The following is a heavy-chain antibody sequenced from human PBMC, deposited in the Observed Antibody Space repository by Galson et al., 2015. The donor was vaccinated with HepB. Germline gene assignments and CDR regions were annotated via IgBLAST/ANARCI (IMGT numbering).Heavy chain of an antibody. V-gene: IGHV1-69*13. CDR3: ARVPMVRGVIISGDFDY. Sequence: SVKVSCKASGGTFSSYAISWVRQAPGQGLEWMGGIIPIFGTANYAQKFQGRVTITADESTSTAYMELSSLRSEDTAVYYCARVPMVRGVIISGDFDYWGQGTLVTVSS. J-gene: IGHJ4*02. CDR2: IIPIFGTA. D-gene: IGHD3-10*01. CDR1: GGTFSSYA.